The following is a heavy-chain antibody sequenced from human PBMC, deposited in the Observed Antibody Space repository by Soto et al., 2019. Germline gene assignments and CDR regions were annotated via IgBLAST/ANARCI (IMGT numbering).Heavy chain of an antibody. V-gene: IGHV3-48*01. CDR3: ARDKDYAFDV. Sequence: EVQLVESGGGLVQPGGSLRLSCAVSGFTISTQTLNWVRRAPGKGLEWVSYMGWDFSPIYADSVKGRFTISIDNAKNSLYLQMNSLRAEDTAMYYCARDKDYAFDVWGQGTMVTVSS. CDR1: GFTISTQT. J-gene: IGHJ3*01. CDR2: MGWDFSPI.